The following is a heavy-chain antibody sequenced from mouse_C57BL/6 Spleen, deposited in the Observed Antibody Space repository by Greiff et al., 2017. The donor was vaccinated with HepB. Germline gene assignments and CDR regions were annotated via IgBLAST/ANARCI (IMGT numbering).Heavy chain of an antibody. J-gene: IGHJ1*03. CDR1: GYTFTSYG. D-gene: IGHD1-1*01. V-gene: IGHV1-81*01. Sequence: QVHVKQSGAELARPGASVKLSCKASGYTFTSYGISWVKQRTGQGLEWIGEIYPRSGNTYYNEKFKGKATLTADKSSSTAYMELRSLTSEDSAVYFCASQKGSSSWWYFDVWGTGTTVTVSS. CDR3: ASQKGSSSWWYFDV. CDR2: IYPRSGNT.